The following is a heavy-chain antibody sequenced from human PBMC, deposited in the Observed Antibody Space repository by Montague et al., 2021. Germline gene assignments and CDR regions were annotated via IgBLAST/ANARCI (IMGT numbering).Heavy chain of an antibody. CDR2: INPDGSAK. CDR3: VSVGE. D-gene: IGHD2-21*01. V-gene: IGHV3-7*01. J-gene: IGHJ4*02. Sequence: SLRLSCAASRFTFTSFTMNWVRQAPGKGLEWVANINPDGSAKRHVDSVQGRFTISRDNAKNSLHLQMNSLRAEDTAVYYCVSVGEWGQGTLVTVSS. CDR1: RFTFTSFT.